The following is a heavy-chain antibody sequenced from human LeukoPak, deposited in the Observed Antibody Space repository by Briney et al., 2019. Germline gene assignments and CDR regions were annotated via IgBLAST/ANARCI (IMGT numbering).Heavy chain of an antibody. CDR1: GFTFSDYS. V-gene: IGHV3-21*01. J-gene: IGHJ4*02. CDR3: ARLRRNSDRSDFFYYYDH. Sequence: AGGSLRLSCAASGFTFSDYSMNWVRQARGKGLEWVASVNTVSSYIYYADSMRGRFTISRDNAKNSLFLQMNSLRAEDTAVYYCARLRRNSDRSDFFYYYDHWGQGTLVTVSS. CDR2: VNTVSSYI. D-gene: IGHD3-22*01.